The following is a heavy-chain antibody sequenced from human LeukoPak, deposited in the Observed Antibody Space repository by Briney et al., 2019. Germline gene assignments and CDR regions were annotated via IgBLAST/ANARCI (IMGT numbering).Heavy chain of an antibody. D-gene: IGHD5-18*01. V-gene: IGHV3-7*01. CDR2: IKQDGSEK. Sequence: GSLRLSCAASGFTFSSYWMSWVRQAPGKGLEWVANIKQDGSEKYYVDSVKGRFTISRDNAKNSLYLQMNSLRAEDTAVYYCVRGYSYGYYFDYWGQGTLATASS. J-gene: IGHJ4*02. CDR3: VRGYSYGYYFDY. CDR1: GFTFSSYW.